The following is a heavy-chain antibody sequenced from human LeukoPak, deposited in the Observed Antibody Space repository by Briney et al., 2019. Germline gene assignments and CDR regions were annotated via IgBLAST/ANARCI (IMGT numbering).Heavy chain of an antibody. CDR3: ARAPLGYCSGGSCYGYYYYYMDV. CDR2: IYYSGST. V-gene: IGHV4-59*01. J-gene: IGHJ6*03. CDR1: GGSISSYY. D-gene: IGHD2-15*01. Sequence: PSETLSLTCTASGGSISSYYWSWIRQPPGKGLDWIWYIYYSGSTNYNPSPKSRVSISVDTSKNQFSLKLSSVTAADTAVYYCARAPLGYCSGGSCYGYYYYYMDVWGKGTTVTVSS.